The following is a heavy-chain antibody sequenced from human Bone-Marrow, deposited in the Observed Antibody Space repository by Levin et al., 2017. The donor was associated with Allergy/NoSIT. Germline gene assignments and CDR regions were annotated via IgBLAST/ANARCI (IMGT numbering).Heavy chain of an antibody. CDR2: IYYSGNT. Sequence: ESLKISCTVSGDSISNSFYYWGWIRQPPGKGLEWIGTIYYSGNTYYNPSLKSRVTISVDTSKNQFSLKLTSVTAADTAVYFCARARDNKWLDPWGQGTLVTVSS. J-gene: IGHJ5*02. CDR3: ARARDNKWLDP. V-gene: IGHV4-39*07. D-gene: IGHD2-15*01. CDR1: GDSISNSFYY.